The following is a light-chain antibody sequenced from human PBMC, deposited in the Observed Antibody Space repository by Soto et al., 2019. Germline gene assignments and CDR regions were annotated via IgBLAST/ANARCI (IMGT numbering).Light chain of an antibody. CDR1: SNDVGGHDY. V-gene: IGLV2-14*01. CDR3: SSFTSTSTWV. J-gene: IGLJ3*02. CDR2: EAF. Sequence: QSVLTQPASVSGSPGQSITISCTGSSNDVGGHDYVSWYLQHPGKAPKLLIYEAFNRPSGVSDRFSGSKSGSTASLTISGLQAEDEGDYYCSSFTSTSTWVFGGGTKVTVL.